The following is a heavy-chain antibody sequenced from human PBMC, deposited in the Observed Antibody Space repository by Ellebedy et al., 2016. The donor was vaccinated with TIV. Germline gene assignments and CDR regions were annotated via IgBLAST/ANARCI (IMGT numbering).Heavy chain of an antibody. CDR1: GFTFSSYW. Sequence: GESLKISCAASGFTFSSYWMSWVRQAPGKGLEWVANIKQDGSEKYYVDSVKGRFTISRDNAKNSLYLQMNSLRAEDTAVYYCARDFLPRVTAFDYWGQGTLVTVSS. D-gene: IGHD2-21*02. V-gene: IGHV3-7*01. CDR3: ARDFLPRVTAFDY. CDR2: IKQDGSEK. J-gene: IGHJ4*02.